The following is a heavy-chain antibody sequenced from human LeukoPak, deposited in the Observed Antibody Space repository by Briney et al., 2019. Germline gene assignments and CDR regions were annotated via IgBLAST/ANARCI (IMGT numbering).Heavy chain of an antibody. CDR2: INPNSGGT. Sequence: AASVKVSCKASGYTFTGYYMHWVRQALGQGLEWMGRINPNSGGTNYAQKFQGRVTMTRDTSISTAYMELSRLRSDDTAVYYCARDHGSGSYYLYYYYYYMDVWGKGTTVTVSS. CDR3: ARDHGSGSYYLYYYYYYMDV. D-gene: IGHD3-10*01. CDR1: GYTFTGYY. V-gene: IGHV1-2*06. J-gene: IGHJ6*03.